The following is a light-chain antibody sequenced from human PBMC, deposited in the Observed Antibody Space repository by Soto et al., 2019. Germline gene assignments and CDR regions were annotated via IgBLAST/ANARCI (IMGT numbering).Light chain of an antibody. CDR1: TSDVGSSNL. CDR3: FSFAGSSTYV. Sequence: QSALTQPASVSGSPGPSITISCTRTTSDVGSSNLVSWYQQHPGKVPKLIIYGVSNRPSGVSNRFSGSKSGNAASLTISGLQAEDEAGYYCFSFAGSSTYVFGTGTKLTVL. V-gene: IGLV2-23*02. CDR2: GVS. J-gene: IGLJ1*01.